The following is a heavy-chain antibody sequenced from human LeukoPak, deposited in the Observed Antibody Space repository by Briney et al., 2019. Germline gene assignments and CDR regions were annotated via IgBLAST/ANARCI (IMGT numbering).Heavy chain of an antibody. Sequence: GSLRLSCAASGFTFSSYAMSWVRQPPGKGLEWVGEINHSGSTNYNPSPKSRVTISVDTSKNQFSLKLSSVTAADTAVYYCARVPSLTAVADVDYWGQGTLVTVSS. D-gene: IGHD6-19*01. CDR3: ARVPSLTAVADVDY. CDR2: INHSGST. CDR1: GFTFSSYA. J-gene: IGHJ4*02. V-gene: IGHV4-34*01.